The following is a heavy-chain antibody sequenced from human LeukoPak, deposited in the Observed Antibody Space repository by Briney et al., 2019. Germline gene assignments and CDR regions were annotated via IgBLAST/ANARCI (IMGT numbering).Heavy chain of an antibody. CDR3: ARDGAVYSSSWYGN. J-gene: IGHJ4*02. CDR1: GFTFDDYA. Sequence: GGSLRLSCAASGFTFDDYAMGWVRQAPGKGLEWVGFIRSKTYGGTPEYGASVKGRFTISRDGSRGIVYLQMNSLKMEDTAVYYCARDGAVYSSSWYGNWGQGTLVTVSS. D-gene: IGHD2-2*01. CDR2: IRSKTYGGTP. V-gene: IGHV3-49*04.